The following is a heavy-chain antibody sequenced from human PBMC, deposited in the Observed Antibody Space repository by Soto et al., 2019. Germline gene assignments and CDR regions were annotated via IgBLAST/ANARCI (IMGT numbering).Heavy chain of an antibody. Sequence: QVQLQESGPGLVRPSQTLSLTCTVSGGSISSGGYYWSWIRQHPGKGLEWTGYIYYSASTYYNPSLKSRVTISVDTYKNQFALRLSSVTAADTAVYYCASGWGGYFDYWGQGTLVTVSS. J-gene: IGHJ4*02. CDR3: ASGWGGYFDY. V-gene: IGHV4-31*03. CDR2: IYYSAST. D-gene: IGHD3-16*01. CDR1: GGSISSGGYY.